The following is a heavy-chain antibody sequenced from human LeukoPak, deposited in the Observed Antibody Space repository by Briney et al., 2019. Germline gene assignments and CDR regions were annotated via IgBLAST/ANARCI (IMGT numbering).Heavy chain of an antibody. Sequence: PSETLSLTCTVSGGSISSYYWSWIRQPPGKGLEWIGEINHSGSTNYNPSLKSRVTISVDTSKNQFSLKLSSVTAADTAVYYCARVSYYDSSGYYYDYFDYWGQGTLVTVSS. CDR2: INHSGST. D-gene: IGHD3-22*01. J-gene: IGHJ4*02. CDR3: ARVSYYDSSGYYYDYFDY. V-gene: IGHV4-34*01. CDR1: GGSISSYY.